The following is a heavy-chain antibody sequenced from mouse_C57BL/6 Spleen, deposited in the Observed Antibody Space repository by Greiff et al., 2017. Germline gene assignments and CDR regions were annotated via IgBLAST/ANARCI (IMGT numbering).Heavy chain of an antibody. J-gene: IGHJ2*01. CDR3: ARRGGSHYFDY. V-gene: IGHV5-6*02. CDR1: GFTFSSYG. CDR2: ISSGGSYT. D-gene: IGHD1-1*02. Sequence: EVKLMESGGDLVKPGGSLKLSCAASGFTFSSYGMSWVRQTPDKRLEWVATISSGGSYTYYPDSVKGRFTISRDNAKNTLYLQMSSLKSEDTAMYYCARRGGSHYFDYWGQGTTLTVSS.